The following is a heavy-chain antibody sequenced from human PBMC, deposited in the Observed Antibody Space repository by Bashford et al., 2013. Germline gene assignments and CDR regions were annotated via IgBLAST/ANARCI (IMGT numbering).Heavy chain of an antibody. CDR3: ATGSRTTMMYRVFEY. CDR2: ISPSGGPT. D-gene: IGHD3-22*01. J-gene: IGHJ4*02. V-gene: IGHV3-23*01. CDR1: GFTFSSYA. Sequence: GSLRLSCAASGFTFSSYAMSWVRQAPGKGLEFVSAISPSGGPTYYADSVKGRFTISRDNSENTLYLQMNSLRGEDTAVYYCATGSRTTMMYRVFEYWGQGSLVTVSS.